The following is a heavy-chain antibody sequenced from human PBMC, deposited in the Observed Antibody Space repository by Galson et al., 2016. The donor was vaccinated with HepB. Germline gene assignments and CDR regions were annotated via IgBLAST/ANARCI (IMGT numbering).Heavy chain of an antibody. Sequence: SLRLSCAVSGFTFSDYAMHWVRQTPGKGLEWVAIMPLHGGSNFYADSVKGRFTIPRDNSENTMYLQMNSLRPADTAVYFCARDMEFSSLSGDYWGQGTLVTVSS. D-gene: IGHD6-6*01. J-gene: IGHJ4*02. CDR1: GFTFSDYA. CDR2: MPLHGGSN. V-gene: IGHV3-30*04. CDR3: ARDMEFSSLSGDY.